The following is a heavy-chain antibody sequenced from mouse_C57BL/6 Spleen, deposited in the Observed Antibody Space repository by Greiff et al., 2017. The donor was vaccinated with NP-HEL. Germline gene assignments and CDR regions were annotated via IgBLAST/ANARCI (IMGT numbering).Heavy chain of an antibody. V-gene: IGHV1-74*01. D-gene: IGHD2-3*01. CDR2: IHPSDSDT. CDR3: AMGRVTTDFDY. J-gene: IGHJ2*01. Sequence: QVQLQQPGAELVKPGASVKVSCKASGYTFTSYWMHWVKQRPGQGLEWIGRIHPSDSDTNYNQKFKGKATLTVDKSSSTAYMQLSSLTSEDSAVYYCAMGRVTTDFDYWGQGTTLTVSS. CDR1: GYTFTSYW.